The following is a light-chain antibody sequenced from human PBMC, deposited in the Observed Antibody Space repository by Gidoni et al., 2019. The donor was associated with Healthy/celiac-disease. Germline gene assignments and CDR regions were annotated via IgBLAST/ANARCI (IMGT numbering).Light chain of an antibody. J-gene: IGKJ5*01. CDR3: QQRSNWLIT. V-gene: IGKV3-11*01. CDR2: DAS. Sequence: DIVWTQSPATLSLSPGESATLSCRASQRVSSYLAWYQQKPGQAPRLLIYDASNSATGIPARFSGSGSGTDFTLTISSLEPEDFAVYYCQQRSNWLITFGQGTRLEIK. CDR1: QRVSSY.